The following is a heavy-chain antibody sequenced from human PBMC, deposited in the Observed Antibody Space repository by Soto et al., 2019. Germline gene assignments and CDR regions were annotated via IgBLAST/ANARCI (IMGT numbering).Heavy chain of an antibody. CDR3: AKGSIEYSASVDN. V-gene: IGHV3-23*01. J-gene: IGHJ4*02. CDR2: ISARGGSS. D-gene: IGHD5-12*01. CDR1: GFSFSSYA. Sequence: EVQLLESGGGLVQPGGSLRLSCAASGFSFSSYAMVWVRQAPGKALEWVSVISARGGSSYFADSVKGRFTISRDNSKNLLSLEMNSLRAEDTAIYFCAKGSIEYSASVDNWGQGTLVLVSS.